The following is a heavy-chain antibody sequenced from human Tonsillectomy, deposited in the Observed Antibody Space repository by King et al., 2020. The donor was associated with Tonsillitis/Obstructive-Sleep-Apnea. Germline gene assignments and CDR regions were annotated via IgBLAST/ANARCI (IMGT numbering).Heavy chain of an antibody. V-gene: IGHV4-34*01. CDR3: AREITTGASDI. Sequence: VQLQQWGAGLLKPSETLSLTCAVYGGSFSGYYWSWIRQPPGKGLEWIGEIDHTGSTNYNPSLTSRVTISPDTSKTQCSLKLSSVTAADTAVYFCAREITTGASDIWGQGTMVTVSS. J-gene: IGHJ3*02. CDR1: GGSFSGYY. CDR2: IDHTGST. D-gene: IGHD3-3*01.